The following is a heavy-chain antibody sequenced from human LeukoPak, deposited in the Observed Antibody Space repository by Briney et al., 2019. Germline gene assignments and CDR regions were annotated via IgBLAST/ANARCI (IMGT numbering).Heavy chain of an antibody. V-gene: IGHV4-61*02. J-gene: IGHJ4*02. CDR2: IYTSGST. Sequence: SETLSLTCTVSGGSISSGSYYWRWIRQPAGKGLEWIGRIYTSGSTNYNPSLKSRVTISVDTSKNQFSLKLSSVTAADTAVYYCARERVYCSSTSCSYFDYWGQGTLVTVSS. CDR1: GGSISSGSYY. D-gene: IGHD2-2*01. CDR3: ARERVYCSSTSCSYFDY.